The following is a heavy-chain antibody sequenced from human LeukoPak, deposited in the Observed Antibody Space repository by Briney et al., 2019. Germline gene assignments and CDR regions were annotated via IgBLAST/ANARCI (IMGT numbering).Heavy chain of an antibody. D-gene: IGHD3-22*01. CDR2: SRNKANSYTT. CDR3: SRASHNYYHSSGYYYCYYYMDV. Sequence: PGGSLRLSCAASGFTFSDHYMDWVRQAPGKGLEWVARSRNKANSYTTEYAASVQGRFTISRDDSENSLYLQMNGLKTEDTAVYYCSRASHNYYHSSGYYYCYYYMDVWGKGTTVTVSS. J-gene: IGHJ6*03. CDR1: GFTFSDHY. V-gene: IGHV3-72*01.